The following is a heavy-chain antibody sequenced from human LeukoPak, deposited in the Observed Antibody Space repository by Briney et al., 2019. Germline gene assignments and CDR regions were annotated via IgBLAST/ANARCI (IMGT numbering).Heavy chain of an antibody. V-gene: IGHV4-38-2*02. D-gene: IGHD1-7*01. J-gene: IGHJ4*02. CDR3: ARGTGTTLDFDS. Sequence: SETLSLTCTVSGYSISSGYYWGWIRQPPGKGLEWIGYIYYSGSTNYNPSLKSRVTISVDTSKNHFSLKLSSVNAGATPVYYCARGTGTTLDFDSWGPGTLVTVSS. CDR1: GYSISSGYY. CDR2: IYYSGST.